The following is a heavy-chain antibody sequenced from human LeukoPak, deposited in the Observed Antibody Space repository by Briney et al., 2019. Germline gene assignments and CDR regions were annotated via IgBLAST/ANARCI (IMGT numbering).Heavy chain of an antibody. Sequence: SQTLSLTCAISGDIVSSNSVTWNWIRQSPSRGLEWLGRTYYRSTWYNDYAVSVRGRITVNPDTSKNQFSLHLNSVAPEDTAVYYCARRLTQYDCFDPWGQGILVTVSS. CDR2: TYYRSTWYN. CDR1: GDIVSSNSVT. D-gene: IGHD2-2*01. V-gene: IGHV6-1*01. CDR3: ARRLTQYDCFDP. J-gene: IGHJ5*02.